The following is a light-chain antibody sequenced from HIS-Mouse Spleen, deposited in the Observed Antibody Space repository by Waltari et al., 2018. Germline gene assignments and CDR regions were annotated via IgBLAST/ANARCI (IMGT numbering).Light chain of an antibody. J-gene: IGLJ1*01. CDR2: SNK. Sequence: QSVLTQPPSASGTPGQRVTISCSGSSSNIGSNTVNWYQPLPGTAPKLLIYSNKHRPSGVPDRFSGSKSGTSASLAISGLQSEDEADYYCAAWDDSLNGYVFGTGTKVTVL. V-gene: IGLV1-44*01. CDR1: SSNIGSNT. CDR3: AAWDDSLNGYV.